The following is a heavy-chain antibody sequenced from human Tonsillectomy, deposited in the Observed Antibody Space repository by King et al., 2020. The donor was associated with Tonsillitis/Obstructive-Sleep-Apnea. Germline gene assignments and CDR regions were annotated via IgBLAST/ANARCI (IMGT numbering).Heavy chain of an antibody. J-gene: IGHJ5*02. D-gene: IGHD2-2*02. CDR1: GYSFTNYW. CDR3: ARVDCSSASCYTENWLDL. CDR2: IDPSDSYT. V-gene: IGHV5-10-1*03. Sequence: QLVQSGAEVKKPGESLRISCKGSGYSFTNYWITWVRQMPGKGLAWMGRIDPSDSYTNYSPSFQGHVTISADKSIKTAYLQWSSLKASDTAMYYCARVDCSSASCYTENWLDLWGQGTLVTVSS.